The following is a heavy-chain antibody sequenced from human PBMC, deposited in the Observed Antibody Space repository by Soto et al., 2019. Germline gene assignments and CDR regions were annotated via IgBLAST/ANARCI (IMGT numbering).Heavy chain of an antibody. CDR2: MNPITGNT. D-gene: IGHD2-21*01. Sequence: QVQLVQSGAEVKKPGASVKVSCKASGYTFTSYTINWVRQATGQGPEYMGWMNPITGNTGYAQRFQGRVTMTRDTTKNTANSEVSRQTSGVTAVFHCARDIDYFGAGKSYLDSLGQGTTVTVSS. CDR1: GYTFTSYT. V-gene: IGHV1-8*01. J-gene: IGHJ4*02. CDR3: ARDIDYFGAGKSYLDS.